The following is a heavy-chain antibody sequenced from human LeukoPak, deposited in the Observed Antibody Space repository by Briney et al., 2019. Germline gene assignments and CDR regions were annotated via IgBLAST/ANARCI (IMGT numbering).Heavy chain of an antibody. D-gene: IGHD6-13*01. V-gene: IGHV3-53*01. Sequence: VGSLRLSCAASGLTVSSNYMSWVRQAPGKGLEWLSVIYSGGSTNYADSVKGRFTISRDNSKNTLYLQMNSLRAEDTAVYYCARTGCSWYLNYWGQGTLVTVSS. CDR2: IYSGGST. J-gene: IGHJ4*02. CDR1: GLTVSSNY. CDR3: ARTGCSWYLNY.